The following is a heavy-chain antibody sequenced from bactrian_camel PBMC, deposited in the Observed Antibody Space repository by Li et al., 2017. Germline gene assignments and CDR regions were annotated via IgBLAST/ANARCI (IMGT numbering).Heavy chain of an antibody. J-gene: IGHJ4*01. CDR3: AADVGSMSGNCQPNY. D-gene: IGHD6*01. Sequence: LVESGGGSVQAGGSLRLSCRLSDTRCWYAMSRFRQAPGKEREQVAVFIYTFRRTTRYADSVKGRFTSSQDDAKNTVYLQMNNLKPEDTAMYYCAADVGSMSGNCQPNYWGQGTQVTVS. V-gene: IGHV3-3*01. CDR1: DTRCWYA. CDR2: FIYTFRRTT.